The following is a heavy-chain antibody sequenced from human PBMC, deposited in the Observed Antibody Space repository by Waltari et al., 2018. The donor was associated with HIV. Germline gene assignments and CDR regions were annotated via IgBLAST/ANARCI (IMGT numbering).Heavy chain of an antibody. CDR2: IFISGST. CDR1: GVSMTSYY. J-gene: IGHJ4*02. Sequence: QVQLQESGPGLVRPSETLSLTCRVSGVSMTSYYWTWIRQPAEKGLEWIGRIFISGSTNFNPSLRSRVTMSVDRSKNQFSLNLRSVTAADTAMYYCARESGWAFDYWGQGTLVTVSS. D-gene: IGHD3-16*01. V-gene: IGHV4-4*07. CDR3: ARESGWAFDY.